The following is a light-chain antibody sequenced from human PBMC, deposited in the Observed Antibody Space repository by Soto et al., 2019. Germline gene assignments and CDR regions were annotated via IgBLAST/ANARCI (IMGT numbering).Light chain of an antibody. V-gene: IGLV1-40*01. CDR1: SSNIGAGYD. J-gene: IGLJ2*01. CDR2: GNT. CDR3: QSWDTSLSGSG. Sequence: QSVLTQPPSVSGAPGQRVTISCTGSSSNIGAGYDVNWYQQLPGTAPKLLIYGNTNRPSGVPDRFSGSKSGTSGSLAISGLQTEDEAEYYCQSWDTSLSGSGFGGGTKLTVL.